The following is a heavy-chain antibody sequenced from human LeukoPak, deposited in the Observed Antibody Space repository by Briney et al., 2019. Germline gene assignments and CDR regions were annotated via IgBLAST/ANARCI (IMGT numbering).Heavy chain of an antibody. Sequence: GESLKISCKGSGYSFSTYWIGWVRPMPGKGLEWMGIIYPGDSETRYSPSFQGQVTISADKSITTAYLQWTSLKTSDTAIYYCARGWNYFDYWGQGALVTVSS. J-gene: IGHJ4*02. CDR2: IYPGDSET. CDR3: ARGWNYFDY. D-gene: IGHD6-19*01. CDR1: GYSFSTYW. V-gene: IGHV5-51*01.